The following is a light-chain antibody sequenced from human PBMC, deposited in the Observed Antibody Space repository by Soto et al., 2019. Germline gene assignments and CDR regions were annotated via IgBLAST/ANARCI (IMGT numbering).Light chain of an antibody. Sequence: DIQMTQSPSSLSASIGDRVTITCRASQGISKYLAWYQQKPGKVPKLLIYAASTLQSGVPSRFSGSGSGTDFTLTISSLQPEDVATYYCQKYNSGPRTFGQGTKVEIK. V-gene: IGKV1-27*01. CDR2: AAS. CDR1: QGISKY. J-gene: IGKJ1*01. CDR3: QKYNSGPRT.